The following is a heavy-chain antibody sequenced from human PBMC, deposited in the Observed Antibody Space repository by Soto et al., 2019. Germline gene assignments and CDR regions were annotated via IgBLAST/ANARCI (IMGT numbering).Heavy chain of an antibody. D-gene: IGHD3-22*01. J-gene: IGHJ4*02. CDR3: ASGIFSDYYDSSGYDY. V-gene: IGHV1-69*01. CDR2: IIPIFGTA. Sequence: QVQLVQSGAEVMKPGSSVKVSCKASGGTFSSYAISWVRQAPGQGLEWMGGIIPIFGTANYAQKFQGRVTITADESTSTAYMELSSLRSEDTAVYYCASGIFSDYYDSSGYDYWGQGTLVTVSS. CDR1: GGTFSSYA.